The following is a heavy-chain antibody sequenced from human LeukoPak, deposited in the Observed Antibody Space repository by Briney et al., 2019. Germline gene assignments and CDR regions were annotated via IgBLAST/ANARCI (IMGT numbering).Heavy chain of an antibody. Sequence: GGSLRLSCAASGFTFSTYGMNWVRQAPGKGLEWVSGISPSGDITYYADSVMGRFSISRDNSKSTVPLQMSSLKAEDTALYYCVRDLHWGGFDVWGQGTMVTVSS. CDR2: ISPSGDIT. CDR3: VRDLHWGGFDV. J-gene: IGHJ3*01. CDR1: GFTFSTYG. V-gene: IGHV3-23*01. D-gene: IGHD7-27*01.